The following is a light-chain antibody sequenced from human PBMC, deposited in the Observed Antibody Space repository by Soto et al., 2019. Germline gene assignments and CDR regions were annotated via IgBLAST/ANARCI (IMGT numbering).Light chain of an antibody. J-gene: IGLJ1*01. Sequence: SVLTQPASVSGSPGQSISISCTGTSSDVGGYNYVSWYQQHPGKAPKLMIYEVSNRPSRVSNRFSGSKSGNTASLTISGLQAEDEADYYCSSYTRSSTSYVFGTGTKVTGL. CDR3: SSYTRSSTSYV. CDR2: EVS. CDR1: SSDVGGYNY. V-gene: IGLV2-14*01.